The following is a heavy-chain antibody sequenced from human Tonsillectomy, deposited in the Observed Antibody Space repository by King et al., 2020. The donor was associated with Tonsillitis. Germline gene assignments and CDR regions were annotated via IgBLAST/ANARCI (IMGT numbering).Heavy chain of an antibody. D-gene: IGHD5-12*01. J-gene: IGHJ6*02. CDR3: AKDWYSGYDSGYYYYGMDV. CDR1: GFTFSSYA. CDR2: ISGSGDST. V-gene: IGHV3-23*04. Sequence: VQLVESGGGLVQPGGSLRLSCAASGFTFSSYAMSWVRQAPGKGLEWVSAISGSGDSTYYADSVKGRFTISRDNPKNTLYLQMNSLRAEDTAVYYCAKDWYSGYDSGYYYYGMDVWGQGTTVTVSS.